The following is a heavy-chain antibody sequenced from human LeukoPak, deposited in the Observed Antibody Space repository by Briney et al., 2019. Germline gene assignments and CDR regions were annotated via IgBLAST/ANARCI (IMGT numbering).Heavy chain of an antibody. Sequence: GASVKVSCXISGYTLTELSMHWVRQAPGKGLEWMGGFDLEDGETIYAQKFQGRVTMTEDTSTDTAYMELSSLRSEDTAVYYCATTSHGSGWYRDDAFDIWGQGTMVTVSS. J-gene: IGHJ3*02. CDR3: ATTSHGSGWYRDDAFDI. CDR2: FDLEDGET. V-gene: IGHV1-24*01. CDR1: GYTLTELS. D-gene: IGHD6-19*01.